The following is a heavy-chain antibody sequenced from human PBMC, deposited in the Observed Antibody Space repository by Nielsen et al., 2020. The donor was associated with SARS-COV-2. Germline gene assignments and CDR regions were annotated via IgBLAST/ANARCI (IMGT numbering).Heavy chain of an antibody. CDR1: GFTFSSYW. Sequence: GGSLRLSCAASGFTFSSYWMHWVRQAPGKGLVWVSRINSDGSSTSYADSVKGRFTISRDNAKNTLYLQMNSLRAEDTAVYYCARGHYTWIQLWNYYYYYMDVWGKVTTVTVSS. CDR2: INSDGSST. D-gene: IGHD5-18*01. V-gene: IGHV3-74*01. CDR3: ARGHYTWIQLWNYYYYYMDV. J-gene: IGHJ6*03.